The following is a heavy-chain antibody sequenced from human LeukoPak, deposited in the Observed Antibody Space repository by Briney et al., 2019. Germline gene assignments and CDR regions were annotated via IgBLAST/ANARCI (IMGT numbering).Heavy chain of an antibody. D-gene: IGHD3-10*01. CDR2: IHPNNGDT. Sequence: ASVKVFCKASGYTFSGTGWYLYWLRQAPGQGVECMGWIHPNNGDTAYAQKFEGRVAMTRDTSISTAYMELRRLRPDDTAVYFCARDGPAQMVDLDYWGQGTLVTVSS. CDR3: ARDGPAQMVDLDY. CDR1: GYTFSGTGWY. V-gene: IGHV1-2*02. J-gene: IGHJ4*02.